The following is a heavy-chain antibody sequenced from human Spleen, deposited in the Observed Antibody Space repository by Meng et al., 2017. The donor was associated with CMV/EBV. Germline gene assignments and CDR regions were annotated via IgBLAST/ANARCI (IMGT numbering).Heavy chain of an antibody. V-gene: IGHV1-46*02. J-gene: IGHJ4*02. CDR1: TYSFNNYN. CDR2: IRPSGGIT. CDR3: AIEPLLGYRFDY. Sequence: CKNPTYSFNNYNIHWVRQAPGHGLEWMGIIRPSGGITQYVEEFQGRVTMTRDTSTSTVYMELSSLKSEDAAVYYCAIEPLLGYRFDYWGQGTLVTVSS. D-gene: IGHD5-12*01.